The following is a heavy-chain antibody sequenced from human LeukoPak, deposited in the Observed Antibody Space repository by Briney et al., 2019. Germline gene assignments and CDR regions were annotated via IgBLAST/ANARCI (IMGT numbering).Heavy chain of an antibody. CDR3: ASHGTVAGEFDY. V-gene: IGHV3-11*06. J-gene: IGHJ4*02. Sequence: GGSLRLSCAASGFTFSDYYMSWIRQAPGKGLEWASYISSSSSYTNYADSVKGRFTISRDNAKNSLYLQMNSLRAEDMAVYYCASHGTVAGEFDYWGQGTLVTVSS. CDR2: ISSSSSYT. CDR1: GFTFSDYY. D-gene: IGHD6-19*01.